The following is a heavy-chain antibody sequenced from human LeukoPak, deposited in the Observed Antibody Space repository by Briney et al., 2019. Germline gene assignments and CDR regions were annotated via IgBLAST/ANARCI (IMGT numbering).Heavy chain of an antibody. Sequence: PSETLSLTCVVYGGSFSGYYWSWIRQPPGKGLEGIGEINDSGSTNYNPSLKSRVTISVDTSKNQFSLKLSSVTAADTAVYYCARGRPRHYYGSGSYSCCWFDPWGQGTLVTVSS. J-gene: IGHJ5*02. V-gene: IGHV4-34*01. CDR2: INDSGST. CDR3: ARGRPRHYYGSGSYSCCWFDP. CDR1: GGSFSGYY. D-gene: IGHD3-10*01.